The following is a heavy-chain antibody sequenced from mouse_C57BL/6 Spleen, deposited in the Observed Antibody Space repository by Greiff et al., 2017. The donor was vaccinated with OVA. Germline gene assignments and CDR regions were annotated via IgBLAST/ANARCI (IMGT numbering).Heavy chain of an antibody. V-gene: IGHV14-3*01. J-gene: IGHJ4*01. D-gene: IGHD2-5*01. CDR1: GFNIKNTY. Sequence: VQLQQSVAELVRPGASVKLSCTASGFNIKNTYMHWVQQRPEQGLEWIGRIDPANGNTKYAPKFQGQATITADTSSNTAYLQLSSLTSEDTAIYYCARYSNYVDYAMDYWGQGTSVTVSS. CDR3: ARYSNYVDYAMDY. CDR2: IDPANGNT.